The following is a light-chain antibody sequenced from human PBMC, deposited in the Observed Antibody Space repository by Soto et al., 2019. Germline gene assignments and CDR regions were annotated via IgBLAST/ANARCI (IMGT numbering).Light chain of an antibody. CDR2: GAS. J-gene: IGKJ4*01. V-gene: IGKV1-39*01. Sequence: DIQRTHSPSSLSASVGDSVTITCRASENIAKYLNLYQQKQGKAPKILIYGASSLQSGVPSRFSGSGSGRAFNITTGSLGPEDFTIYYCQQSFGTHALTLGGGNKV. CDR3: QQSFGTHALT. CDR1: ENIAKY.